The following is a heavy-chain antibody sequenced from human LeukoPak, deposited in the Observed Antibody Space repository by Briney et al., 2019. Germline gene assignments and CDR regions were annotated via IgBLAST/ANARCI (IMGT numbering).Heavy chain of an antibody. Sequence: GGSLRLSCAASGFTFSSFGMHWVRQAPGKGLDWVAFIRSDGSYKYYADSVKGRFTISRDNSKNTLYLQMNSLRAEDTAVYYCAKEASLGGACDIWGQGTMVTVSS. CDR2: IRSDGSYK. J-gene: IGHJ3*02. V-gene: IGHV3-30*02. CDR3: AKEASLGGACDI. CDR1: GFTFSSFG.